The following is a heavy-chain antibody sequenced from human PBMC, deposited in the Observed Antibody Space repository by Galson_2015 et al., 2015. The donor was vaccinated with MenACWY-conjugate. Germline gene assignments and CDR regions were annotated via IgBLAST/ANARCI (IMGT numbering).Heavy chain of an antibody. V-gene: IGHV3-66*01. Sequence: SLRLSCAASGFTVSSKYMSWVRQAPGKGLEWVSVIYNGGNTYYADSVKGRFTISRDNSKNTVYLQMNGLRAEDRAVYYCARSTGYGGSWFGYYYAMDVWGQGTTVTVSS. D-gene: IGHD2-15*01. CDR2: IYNGGNT. CDR1: GFTVSSKY. CDR3: ARSTGYGGSWFGYYYAMDV. J-gene: IGHJ6*02.